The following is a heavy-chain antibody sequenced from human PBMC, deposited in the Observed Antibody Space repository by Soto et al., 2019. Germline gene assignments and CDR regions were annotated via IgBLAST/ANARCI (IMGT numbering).Heavy chain of an antibody. V-gene: IGHV3-21*01. CDR3: ARYCSGGSCYSNYYGMDV. J-gene: IGHJ6*02. Sequence: EVQLVESGGGLVKPGGSLRLSCAASGFTFSSYSMNWVRQAPGKGLEWVSSISSSSSYIYYADSVKGRFTISRDNAKNSLYLQMNSLRAEDTAVSYCARYCSGGSCYSNYYGMDVWGQGTTVTVSS. D-gene: IGHD2-15*01. CDR2: ISSSSSYI. CDR1: GFTFSSYS.